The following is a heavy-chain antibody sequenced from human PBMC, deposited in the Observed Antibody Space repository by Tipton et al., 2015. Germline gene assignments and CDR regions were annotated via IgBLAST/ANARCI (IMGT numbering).Heavy chain of an antibody. CDR1: GGSISHNNFY. V-gene: IGHV4-39*02. CDR3: ARVEGSFDH. CDR2: VYSSGSR. Sequence: TLSLTCTVSGGSISHNNFYWGWIRQPPGKGLEWIASVYSSGSRYYNPSLESRVTISVDTSKNHFSLRLSSLTAADTAVYYCARVEGSFDHWGQGTLVTVSS. J-gene: IGHJ4*02.